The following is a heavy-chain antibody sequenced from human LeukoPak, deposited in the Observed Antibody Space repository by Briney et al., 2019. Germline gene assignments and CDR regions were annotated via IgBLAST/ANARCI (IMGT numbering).Heavy chain of an antibody. CDR2: IIPIFRTT. Sequence: GASVKVSCKASGYTFTSYAINWVRQAPGQGLEWMGGIIPIFRTTNYAQKFQGRVTITADESTSTAYMELSSLRSEDTAVYYCGRDKLDNWNDQDGDYWGQGTLVTVSS. V-gene: IGHV1-69*13. J-gene: IGHJ4*02. CDR1: GYTFTSYA. CDR3: GRDKLDNWNDQDGDY. D-gene: IGHD1-20*01.